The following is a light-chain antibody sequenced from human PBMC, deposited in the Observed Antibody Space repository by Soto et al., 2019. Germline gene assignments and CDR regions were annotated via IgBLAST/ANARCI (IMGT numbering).Light chain of an antibody. J-gene: IGLJ2*01. CDR2: EVS. CDR1: SSDVGAYNY. Sequence: LTKPPSGFGSPGQSVTSCCTGTSSDVGAYNYVSWYQQHPGKAPKLMIYEVSKRPSGVPDRFSGSKSGNTASLTVSGLQADDEANYYWSSYAGNNIRGVFGGGTQLTVL. CDR3: SSYAGNNIRGV. V-gene: IGLV2-8*01.